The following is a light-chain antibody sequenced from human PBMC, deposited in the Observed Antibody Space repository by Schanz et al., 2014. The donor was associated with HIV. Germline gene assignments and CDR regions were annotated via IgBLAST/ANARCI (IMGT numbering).Light chain of an antibody. V-gene: IGLV2-14*02. CDR1: SSDIGTYNL. CDR3: STYTTSKTWV. J-gene: IGLJ3*02. Sequence: QSALTQPASVSGSLGQSITISCTGTSSDIGTYNLVSWYQQHPGKAPKLMIFEASKRPSGVSNRFSGSKSGNTASLTISGLQAEDEAEYYCSTYTTSKTWVFGGGTKVTVL. CDR2: EAS.